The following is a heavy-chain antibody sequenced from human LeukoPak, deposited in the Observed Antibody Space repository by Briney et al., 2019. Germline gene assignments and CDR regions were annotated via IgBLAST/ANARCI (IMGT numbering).Heavy chain of an antibody. Sequence: ASVKVSCKASGYTFTGYYMHWVRQAPGQGLEWMGWINPNSGGTNYAQKFQGRVTMTRDTSISTAYMELSRLRSDDTAVYYCARDRPHYDILTGFDYWGQGTLVTVSS. CDR3: ARDRPHYDILTGFDY. CDR1: GYTFTGYY. J-gene: IGHJ4*02. V-gene: IGHV1-2*02. D-gene: IGHD3-9*01. CDR2: INPNSGGT.